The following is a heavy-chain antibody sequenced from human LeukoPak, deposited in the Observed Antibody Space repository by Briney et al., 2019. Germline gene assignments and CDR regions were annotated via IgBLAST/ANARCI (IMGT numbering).Heavy chain of an antibody. CDR2: FKANSGDT. J-gene: IGHJ4*02. D-gene: IGHD6-6*01. V-gene: IGHV1-2*02. CDR3: ARSSPRAIAARPLFYY. CDR1: GYILTAYY. Sequence: GASVTVSCKASGYILTAYYLHWVRQAPGQKPEWMGWFKANSGDTNYAQKFQGRVTMTRDTSISTAYMELSRLRSDDTAVYYCARSSPRAIAARPLFYYWGQGTLVTVSS.